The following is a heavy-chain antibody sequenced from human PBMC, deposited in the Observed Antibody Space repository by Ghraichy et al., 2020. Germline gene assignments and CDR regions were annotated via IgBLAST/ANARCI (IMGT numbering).Heavy chain of an antibody. V-gene: IGHV4-61*02. D-gene: IGHD1-26*01. CDR2: IYTSGST. Sequence: NLSLTCTVSGGSISSGSYYWSWIRQPAGKGLEWIGRIYTSGSTNYNPSLKSRVTISVDTSKNQFSLKLSSVTAADTAVYYCARADSGSYYVFDYWGQGTLVTVSS. CDR3: ARADSGSYYVFDY. J-gene: IGHJ4*02. CDR1: GGSISSGSYY.